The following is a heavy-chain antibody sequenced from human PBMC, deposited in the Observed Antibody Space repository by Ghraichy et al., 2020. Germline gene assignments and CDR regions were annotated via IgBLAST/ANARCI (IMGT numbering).Heavy chain of an antibody. V-gene: IGHV1-3*04. CDR1: GYTFTAYS. CDR3: AKSNHWGSDLALDS. D-gene: IGHD7-27*01. CDR2: INTGSGST. J-gene: IGHJ4*02. Sequence: ASVKVSCKASGYTFTAYSLHWVRQAPGQGPEWMGWINTGSGSTTYSQKFQGRVTITRDTSASTAYMELTTLTSEDTAVYHCAKSNHWGSDLALDSWGQGTLVTVSS.